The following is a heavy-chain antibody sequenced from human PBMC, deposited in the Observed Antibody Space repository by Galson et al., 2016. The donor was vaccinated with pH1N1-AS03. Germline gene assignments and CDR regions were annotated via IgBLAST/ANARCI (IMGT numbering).Heavy chain of an antibody. CDR3: GRHLHNSYSMDV. V-gene: IGHV4-59*08. D-gene: IGHD2-21*01. CDR2: IYYTGDI. CDR1: GGSINSYY. J-gene: IGHJ6*02. Sequence: SETLSLTCTVSGGSINSYYWTWIRQPPGKGLEWIGQIYYTGDIIYTPSLRSRVTISVDTSKNQLSLSLSSVTAADTAVCYCGRHLHNSYSMDVWGQGTTVTVSS.